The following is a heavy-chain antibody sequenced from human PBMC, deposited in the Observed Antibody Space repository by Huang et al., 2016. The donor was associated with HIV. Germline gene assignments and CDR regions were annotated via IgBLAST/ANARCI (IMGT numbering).Heavy chain of an antibody. V-gene: IGHV3-30*02. CDR3: VKERGSSRARSSFDF. Sequence: QVRLVESGGGVVEPGASLTLSCSASGFPLSAYGMVWVRQAPGKGLECGSFIRYDGNNDYLIGSVKCRFTISRYNSNNTLYLRMNSLRPEDTAVYYCVKERGSSRARSSFDFWGQGTSVIVSS. D-gene: IGHD6-13*01. J-gene: IGHJ3*01. CDR2: IRYDGNND. CDR1: GFPLSAYG.